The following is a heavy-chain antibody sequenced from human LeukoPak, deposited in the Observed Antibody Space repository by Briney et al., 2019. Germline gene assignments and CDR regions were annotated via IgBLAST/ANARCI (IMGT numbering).Heavy chain of an antibody. D-gene: IGHD5-18*01. CDR1: GFTFDDYA. J-gene: IGHJ3*01. Sequence: GGSLRLSCAASGFTFDDYAMHWVRQAPGKGLERVSGINWSSGSIGYADSVKGRFTISRDNARNSLYLQMNSLRVEDTAVYFCARERNTAIVTAFDVWGQGTMVTVSS. CDR2: INWSSGSI. V-gene: IGHV3-9*01. CDR3: ARERNTAIVTAFDV.